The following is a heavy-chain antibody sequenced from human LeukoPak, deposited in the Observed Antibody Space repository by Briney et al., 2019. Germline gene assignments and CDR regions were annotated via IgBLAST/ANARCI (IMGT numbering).Heavy chain of an antibody. D-gene: IGHD3-10*01. CDR1: GGTFSSYA. V-gene: IGHV1-69*06. CDR3: ARAPMVRGDYSGYYYGMDV. J-gene: IGHJ6*02. CDR2: IIPIFGTA. Sequence: SVKVSCKASGGTFSSYAISWVRQAPGQGLEWMGGIIPIFGTANYAQKFQGRVTITADKSTSTAYMELSSLRSEDTAVYYCARAPMVRGDYSGYYYGMDVWGQGTTVTVSS.